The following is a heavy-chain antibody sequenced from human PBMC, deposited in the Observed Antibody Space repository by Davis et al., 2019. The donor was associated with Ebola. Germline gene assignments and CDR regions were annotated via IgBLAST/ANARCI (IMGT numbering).Heavy chain of an antibody. Sequence: GESLKISCAASGFTFSNYAMSWVRQAPRKGLEWVSGISGSGATTYYADSVKGRFTISRDNSKNTLYLQMNSLRADDTALYYCAKGGARYFYHYYGMDVWGQGTTVTVSS. D-gene: IGHD2/OR15-2a*01. CDR1: GFTFSNYA. CDR2: ISGSGATT. CDR3: AKGGARYFYHYYGMDV. V-gene: IGHV3-23*01. J-gene: IGHJ6*02.